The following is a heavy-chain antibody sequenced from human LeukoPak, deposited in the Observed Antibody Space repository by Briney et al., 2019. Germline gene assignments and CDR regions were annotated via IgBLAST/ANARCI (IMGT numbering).Heavy chain of an antibody. J-gene: IGHJ6*02. Sequence: GASVKVSCKASGYTFSGYYMHWVRQAPGQGLEWMGWINPNSGGTNYAQKFQGRVTMTRDTSISTAYMDLSSLISDDTAVYYCARGGSSSGSYYYGVDAWGQGTTVTVSS. V-gene: IGHV1-2*02. CDR2: INPNSGGT. D-gene: IGHD3-10*01. CDR3: ARGGSSSGSYYYGVDA. CDR1: GYTFSGYY.